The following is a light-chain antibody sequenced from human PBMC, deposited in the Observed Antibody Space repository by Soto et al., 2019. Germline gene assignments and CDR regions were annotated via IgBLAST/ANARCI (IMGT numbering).Light chain of an antibody. CDR3: QQTYSDIS. J-gene: IGKJ4*01. CDR2: GAS. CDR1: QPISGY. Sequence: DVQMTQSPFFLSASVGDRVAISCRASQPISGYLNWFQQKPGEPPRLLIYGASTLHDGVPSRFSGSGSGADFTLTISGLQPEDFASYHCQQTYSDISFGGGTKV. V-gene: IGKV1-39*01.